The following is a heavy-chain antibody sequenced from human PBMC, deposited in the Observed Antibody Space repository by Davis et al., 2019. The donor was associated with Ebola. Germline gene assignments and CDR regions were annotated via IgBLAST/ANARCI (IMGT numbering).Heavy chain of an antibody. D-gene: IGHD2-15*01. J-gene: IGHJ4*02. CDR3: ARDSGGGTDY. V-gene: IGHV3-33*08. Sequence: GESLKISCAASGFTFSDYYMSWIRQAPGKGLEWVAVIWYDGSNKYYADSVKGRFTISRDNAKNSLYLQMNSLRAEDTAVYYCARDSGGGTDYWGQGTLVTVSS. CDR1: GFTFSDYY. CDR2: IWYDGSNK.